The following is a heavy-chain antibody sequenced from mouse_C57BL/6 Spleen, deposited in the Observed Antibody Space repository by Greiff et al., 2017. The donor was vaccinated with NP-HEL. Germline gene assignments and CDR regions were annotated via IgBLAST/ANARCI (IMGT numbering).Heavy chain of an antibody. Sequence: EVHLVESEGGLVQPGSSMKLSCTASGFTFSDYYMAWVRQVPEKGLEWVANINYDGSSTYYLDSLKSRFIISRDNAKNILYLQMSSLKSEDTATYYCAREDYYGSSPFDVWGTGTTVTVSS. CDR3: AREDYYGSSPFDV. V-gene: IGHV5-16*01. J-gene: IGHJ1*03. D-gene: IGHD1-1*01. CDR2: INYDGSST. CDR1: GFTFSDYY.